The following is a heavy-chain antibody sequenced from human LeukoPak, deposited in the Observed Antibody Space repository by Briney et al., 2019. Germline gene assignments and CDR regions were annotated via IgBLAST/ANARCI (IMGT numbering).Heavy chain of an antibody. J-gene: IGHJ6*02. CDR2: ISGSGGST. Sequence: PGGSLRLSCAASGFTFSGYAMSWVRQAPGKGLEWVSAISGSGGSTYYADPVKGRFTISRDNSKNTLYLQMNSLRAEDTAVYYCAKELRITMVRGVSYGMDVWGQGTTVTVSS. CDR3: AKELRITMVRGVSYGMDV. D-gene: IGHD3-10*01. V-gene: IGHV3-23*01. CDR1: GFTFSGYA.